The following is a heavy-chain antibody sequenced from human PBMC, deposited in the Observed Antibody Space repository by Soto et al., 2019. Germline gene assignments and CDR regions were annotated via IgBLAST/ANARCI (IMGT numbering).Heavy chain of an antibody. D-gene: IGHD3-22*01. CDR2: IKQDGSEK. CDR3: ARGDYYDSSGPFSDAFDI. CDR1: GFTFSRYW. V-gene: IGHV3-7*04. J-gene: IGHJ3*02. Sequence: PGGSLRLSCAASGFTFSRYWMSWVRQVPGKGLEWVANIKQDGSEKWYVDSVKGRFTISRDNAKNSLYLQMNSLRAEDTAVYYCARGDYYDSSGPFSDAFDIWGQGTMVTVSS.